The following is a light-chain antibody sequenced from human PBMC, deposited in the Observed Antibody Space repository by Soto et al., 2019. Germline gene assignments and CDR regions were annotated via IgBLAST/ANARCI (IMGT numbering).Light chain of an antibody. J-gene: IGKJ5*01. CDR3: QPASSFPPT. CDR2: AAS. CDR1: QDISSW. V-gene: IGKV1-12*01. Sequence: DIQMTQSQYSLSASVGDRGTITCWASQDISSWLAWYQQKPGKAPKIMIYAASSLQGGVPSRFSGSGSGTEFTLTISSLQPEDFATYYCQPASSFPPTFGQGTLLEI.